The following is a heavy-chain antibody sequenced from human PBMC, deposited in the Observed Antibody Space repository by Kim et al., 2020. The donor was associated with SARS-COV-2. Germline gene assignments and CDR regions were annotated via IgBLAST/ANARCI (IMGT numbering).Heavy chain of an antibody. CDR3: ARDPLWFGATYGMDV. J-gene: IGHJ6*02. Sequence: PSLKSRVTISVDTAKNQFSQKLSSVTAADTAVYYCARDPLWFGATYGMDVWGQGTTVTVSS. V-gene: IGHV4-34*01. D-gene: IGHD3-10*01.